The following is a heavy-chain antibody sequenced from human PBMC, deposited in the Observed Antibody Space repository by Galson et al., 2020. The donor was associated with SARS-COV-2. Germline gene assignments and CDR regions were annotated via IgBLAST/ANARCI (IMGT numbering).Heavy chain of an antibody. J-gene: IGHJ4*02. CDR1: GYTFIDYY. V-gene: IGHV1-2*02. D-gene: IGHD4-17*01. CDR3: ARSMTTTIPLFDF. CDR2: INPNSGAT. Sequence: ASVKVSCKASGYTFIDYYMHWVRQAPGQGLEWMAWINPNSGATNSAQKFQGRVTVTRDTSINTGYMELSRLTSDDTAMYYCARSMTTTIPLFDFWGQGTLVTVSS.